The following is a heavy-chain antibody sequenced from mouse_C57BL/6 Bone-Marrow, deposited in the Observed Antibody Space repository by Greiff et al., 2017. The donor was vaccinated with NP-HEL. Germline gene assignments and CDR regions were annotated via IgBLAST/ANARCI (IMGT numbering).Heavy chain of an antibody. CDR1: GYTFTGYW. CDR3: ARGYYYGSSYGYWYFDV. CDR2: ILPGSGST. Sequence: VKLMESGAELMKPGASVKLSCKATGYTFTGYWIEWVKQRPGHGLEWIGEILPGSGSTNYNEKFKGKATFTADTSSNTAYMQLSSLTTEDSAIYYCARGYYYGSSYGYWYFDVWGTGTTVTVSS. V-gene: IGHV1-9*01. D-gene: IGHD1-1*01. J-gene: IGHJ1*03.